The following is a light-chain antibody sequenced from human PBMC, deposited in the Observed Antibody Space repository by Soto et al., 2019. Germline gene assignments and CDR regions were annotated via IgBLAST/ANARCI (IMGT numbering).Light chain of an antibody. CDR1: QTVSSNF. J-gene: IGKJ4*01. V-gene: IGKV3D-7*01. CDR3: QQVKSFLPLT. CDR2: GAS. Sequence: IVLTQSPGTLSLSPGERATLSCRASQTVSSNFLAWYQEKPGQAPRLLIYGASTRATGIPARFSGSGSGTEFTLTISSLQSEDFATYYCQQVKSFLPLTFGGGTKVDIK.